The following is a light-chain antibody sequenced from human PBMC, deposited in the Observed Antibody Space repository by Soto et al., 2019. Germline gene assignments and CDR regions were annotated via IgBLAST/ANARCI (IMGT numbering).Light chain of an antibody. CDR2: DVS. V-gene: IGLV2-14*01. Sequence: QSVLTQPASVSGSPGQSITISCTGTSSDVGGYNYVSWYQKHPGKAPKIMIYDVSNRPSGVSNRFSGSKSGNTASLTISGLQAEDEADYYCSSYTSSSTYVFGTGTKVTVL. CDR3: SSYTSSSTYV. CDR1: SSDVGGYNY. J-gene: IGLJ1*01.